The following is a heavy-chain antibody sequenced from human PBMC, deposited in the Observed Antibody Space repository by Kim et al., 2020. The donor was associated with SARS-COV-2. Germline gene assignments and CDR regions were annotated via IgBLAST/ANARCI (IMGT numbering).Heavy chain of an antibody. CDR2: GKQ. V-gene: IGHV3-23*01. CDR3: AKLYGMDV. J-gene: IGHJ6*02. Sequence: GKQYNPNTMKVRVTSSRDKSKTTLYLQMNRLRAEDTAVYYCAKLYGMDVWGQGTTVTVSS.